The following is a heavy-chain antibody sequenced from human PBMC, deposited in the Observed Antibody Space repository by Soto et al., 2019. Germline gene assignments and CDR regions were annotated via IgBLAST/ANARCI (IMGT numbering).Heavy chain of an antibody. Sequence: GGSLRLSCAASGFIFSSYSVNWVRQVPGKGLEWVSSITSSGSDTYYADSVKGRFTISRDNPKNSMYLQMNSLGAEDTAVYYCARSSWGYCTGGTCYYDYWGQGVQVTVSS. V-gene: IGHV3-21*01. CDR2: ITSSGSDT. J-gene: IGHJ4*02. D-gene: IGHD2-8*02. CDR3: ARSSWGYCTGGTCYYDY. CDR1: GFIFSSYS.